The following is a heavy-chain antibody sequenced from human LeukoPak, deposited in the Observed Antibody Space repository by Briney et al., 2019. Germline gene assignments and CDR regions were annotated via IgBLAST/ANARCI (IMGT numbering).Heavy chain of an antibody. Sequence: ASVKVSCKASGYTFTSYGISWVRQAPGQGLEWMGWISAHNGNTNYAQKLQGRVTMTTDTSTSTAYMELRSLRSDDTAVYYCARDQGDSSGYYEVDYWGQGTLVTVSS. CDR2: ISAHNGNT. J-gene: IGHJ4*02. CDR1: GYTFTSYG. D-gene: IGHD3-22*01. V-gene: IGHV1-18*01. CDR3: ARDQGDSSGYYEVDY.